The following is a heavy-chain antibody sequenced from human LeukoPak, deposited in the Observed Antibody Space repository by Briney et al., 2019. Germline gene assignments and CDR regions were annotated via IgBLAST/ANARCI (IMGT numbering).Heavy chain of an antibody. D-gene: IGHD6-19*01. CDR1: GGSISSRTYY. J-gene: IGHJ5*02. Sequence: PSETLSLTCTVSGGSISSRTYYWGWIRQPPGKGLEWIGTIYYSGSTSYNPSLESRVATFVDTSKNQFSLKLSSVTAADTAVYYCVREGSGWSAHNWFDPWGQGTLVTVSS. CDR2: IYYSGST. V-gene: IGHV4-39*02. CDR3: VREGSGWSAHNWFDP.